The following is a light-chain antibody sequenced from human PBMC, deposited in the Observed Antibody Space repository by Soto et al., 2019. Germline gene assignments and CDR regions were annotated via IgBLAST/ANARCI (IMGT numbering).Light chain of an antibody. CDR2: KAS. V-gene: IGKV1-5*03. Sequence: DTQMTQSPSTLSASVGGRVAITCRASQSISSWLAWYQQKPGKAPKLLIYKASSLESGVPSRFSGSGSGTEFTLTISSLQPDDFATYYCQQYNSYSWTFGRGTKVDIK. J-gene: IGKJ1*01. CDR3: QQYNSYSWT. CDR1: QSISSW.